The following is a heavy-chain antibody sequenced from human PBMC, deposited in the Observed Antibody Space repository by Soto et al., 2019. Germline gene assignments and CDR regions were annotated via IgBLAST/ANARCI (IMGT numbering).Heavy chain of an antibody. CDR3: VRERAPFDGFDI. CDR1: GFSTFSRDG. Sequence: QVQLVESGGGVVQPGRSLRLSCAASGFSTFSRDGMHWVRQAPGKGLEWVAVIWFDGINKFYADSVRGRFTISRDNSKNTLDLQMDSLRDEDTAVYYCVRERAPFDGFDIWGPGTMVTVSS. J-gene: IGHJ3*02. V-gene: IGHV3-33*01. CDR2: IWFDGINK.